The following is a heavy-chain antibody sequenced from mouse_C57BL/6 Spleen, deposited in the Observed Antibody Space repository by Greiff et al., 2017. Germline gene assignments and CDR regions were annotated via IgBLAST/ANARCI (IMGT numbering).Heavy chain of an antibody. V-gene: IGHV1-82*01. D-gene: IGHD1-1*02. CDR3: ARYGGDY. J-gene: IGHJ2*01. CDR2: IYPGDGDT. CDR1: GYAFSSSW. Sequence: QVQLQQSGPELVKPGASVKISCKASGYAFSSSWMNWVKQRPGQGLEWIGRIYPGDGDTNYNGKFKGKATLTADKSSSTAYMQLSSLTSEDSAVYFCARYGGDYWGQGTTLTVSS.